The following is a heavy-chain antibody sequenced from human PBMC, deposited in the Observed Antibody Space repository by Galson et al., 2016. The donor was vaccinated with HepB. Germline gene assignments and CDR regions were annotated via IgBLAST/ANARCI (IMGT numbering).Heavy chain of an antibody. CDR1: GYSFTSYD. J-gene: IGHJ4*02. CDR3: ARAPDYGDYYLDY. D-gene: IGHD4-17*01. CDR2: MNANSGNT. Sequence: SVKVSCKASGYSFTSYDINWVRQATGQGLEWMGWMNANSGNTRYAQKFQGRVTMTRNTSIRTAYMELRNLRSEDTAVYYCARAPDYGDYYLDYWGQGTLVTVSS. V-gene: IGHV1-8*01.